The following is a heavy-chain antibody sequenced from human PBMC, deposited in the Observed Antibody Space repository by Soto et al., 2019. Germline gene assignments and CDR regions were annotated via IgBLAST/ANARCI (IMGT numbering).Heavy chain of an antibody. D-gene: IGHD3-22*01. CDR1: GFTFSSYG. J-gene: IGHJ4*02. V-gene: IGHV3-33*01. CDR3: ARAPDYDSSGSCRSYDFDD. CDR2: IWYDGSNK. Sequence: GGSLRLSCAASGFTFSSYGMHWVRQAPGKGLEWVAVIWYDGSNKYYADSVKGQFTISRDNSKTTLYLQMNSLSAEDTAVYYCARAPDYDSSGSCRSYDFDDWGQGTQVTVSS.